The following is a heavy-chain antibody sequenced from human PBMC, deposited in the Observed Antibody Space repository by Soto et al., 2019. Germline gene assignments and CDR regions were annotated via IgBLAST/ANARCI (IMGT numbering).Heavy chain of an antibody. Sequence: SETLSLTCTVSGGSISSYYWSWIRQPPGKGLEWIGYIYYSGSTNYNPSLKSRVTISVDTSKNQLSLKLSSVTAADTAVYYCARRRYTAMVSFWYFDLWGRGTLVTVSS. CDR2: IYYSGST. CDR3: ARRRYTAMVSFWYFDL. D-gene: IGHD5-18*01. V-gene: IGHV4-59*08. CDR1: GGSISSYY. J-gene: IGHJ2*01.